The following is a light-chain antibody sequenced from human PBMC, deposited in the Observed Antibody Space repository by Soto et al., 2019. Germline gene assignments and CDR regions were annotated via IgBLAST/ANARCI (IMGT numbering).Light chain of an antibody. CDR2: EVT. CDR3: LLYFDSDRV. Sequence: QSVLTQPASVSGSPGQSITISCTGTRSDVGSYNSIAWYQQHPGKAPRVVIFEVTKRPSGISDRFSGSKSGYTASLTISGLQAEDEADYFCLLYFDSDRVFGGGTKVTVL. V-gene: IGLV2-23*02. J-gene: IGLJ2*01. CDR1: RSDVGSYNS.